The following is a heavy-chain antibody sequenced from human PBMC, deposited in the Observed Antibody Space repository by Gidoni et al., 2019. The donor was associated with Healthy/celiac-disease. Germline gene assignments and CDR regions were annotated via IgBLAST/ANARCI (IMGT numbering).Heavy chain of an antibody. Sequence: QVQLVQSGAEVKKPGASVKVSCKASGYTFTSYDINWVRQATGQGLEWMGWMNPNSGNTGYAQKVQGRVTMTRNTSISTAYMELSSLRSEDTAVYYCARAGSIVATQNLYYYYYYGMDVWGQGTTVTVSS. CDR3: ARAGSIVATQNLYYYYYYGMDV. CDR1: GYTFTSYD. V-gene: IGHV1-8*01. CDR2: MNPNSGNT. D-gene: IGHD5-12*01. J-gene: IGHJ6*02.